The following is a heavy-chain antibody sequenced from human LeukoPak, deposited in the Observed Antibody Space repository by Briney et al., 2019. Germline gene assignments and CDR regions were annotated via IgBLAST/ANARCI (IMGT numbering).Heavy chain of an antibody. CDR3: AKEDTATSHDYYYGMDV. Sequence: GGSLRLSCAASGFTFVDYAMHWVRQAPGKGLEWVSGISWNSGSIGYADSVKGRFTISRDNAKNSLYLQMNSLRAEDTALYYCAKEDTATSHDYYYGMDVWGQGTTVTVSS. V-gene: IGHV3-9*01. J-gene: IGHJ6*02. CDR2: ISWNSGSI. D-gene: IGHD5-18*01. CDR1: GFTFVDYA.